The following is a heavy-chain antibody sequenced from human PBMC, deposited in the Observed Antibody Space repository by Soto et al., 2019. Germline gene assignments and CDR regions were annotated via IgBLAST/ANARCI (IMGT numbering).Heavy chain of an antibody. CDR1: GGSISTYY. Sequence: QVQLQESGPGLVKPSETLSLTCTVSGGSISTYYWSWIRQPPGKGLEWIGYFYYSDNTNYNPSLKSRVTISVDTSKNQVSLKLSSVTAADPAVYYCARGGSSWLWYWGQGTLVTVSS. D-gene: IGHD6-13*01. J-gene: IGHJ4*02. V-gene: IGHV4-59*08. CDR3: ARGGSSWLWY. CDR2: FYYSDNT.